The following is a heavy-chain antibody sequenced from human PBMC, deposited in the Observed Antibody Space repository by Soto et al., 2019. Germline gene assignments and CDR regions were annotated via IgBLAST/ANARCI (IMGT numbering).Heavy chain of an antibody. V-gene: IGHV4-30-4*01. J-gene: IGHJ6*02. D-gene: IGHD3-22*01. CDR3: ARAPIQYYYDSSGSSRGMDV. Sequence: SETLSLTCTVSGGSISSGDYYWSWIRQPPGKGLGWIGYIYYSGSTYYNPSLKSRVTISVDTSKNQFSLKLSSVTAADTAVYYCARAPIQYYYDSSGSSRGMDVWGQGTTVTVSS. CDR1: GGSISSGDYY. CDR2: IYYSGST.